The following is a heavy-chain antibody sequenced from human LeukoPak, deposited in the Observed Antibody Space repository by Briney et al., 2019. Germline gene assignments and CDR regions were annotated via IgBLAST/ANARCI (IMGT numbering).Heavy chain of an antibody. Sequence: GGSLRLSCAASGFTFSSYWMSWVRQAPGKGLEWVANIKQDGSEKYYVDSVKGRFTISRDNAKNSLYLQMNSLRAEDTAVYYCARGGASSGWYYGIWGQGTMVTVSS. CDR2: IKQDGSEK. D-gene: IGHD6-19*01. V-gene: IGHV3-7*01. J-gene: IGHJ3*02. CDR1: GFTFSSYW. CDR3: ARGGASSGWYYGI.